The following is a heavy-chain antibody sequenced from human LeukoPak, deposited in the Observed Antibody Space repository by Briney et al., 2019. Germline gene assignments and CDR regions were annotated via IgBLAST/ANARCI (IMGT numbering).Heavy chain of an antibody. J-gene: IGHJ6*03. Sequence: SETLSLTCAVYGGSFIGYYWSWIRQPPGKGLEWIGEINHSGSTNYNPSLKSRVTISVDTSKNQFSLKLSSVTAADTAVYYCARVLTIFGVVKGYYYMDVWGKGTTVTVSS. D-gene: IGHD3-3*01. CDR3: ARVLTIFGVVKGYYYMDV. CDR2: INHSGST. V-gene: IGHV4-34*01. CDR1: GGSFIGYY.